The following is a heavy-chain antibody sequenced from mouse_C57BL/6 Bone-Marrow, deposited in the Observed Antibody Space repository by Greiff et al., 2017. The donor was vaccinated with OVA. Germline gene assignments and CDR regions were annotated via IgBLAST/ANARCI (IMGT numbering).Heavy chain of an antibody. CDR2: IYPGDGDT. D-gene: IGHD1-1*01. CDR1: GYAFSSSW. CDR3: ARFIYYYGSFDY. Sequence: VQLQQSGPELVKPGASVKISCKASGYAFSSSWMNWVKQRPGKGLEWIGRIYPGDGDTNYNGKFKGKATLTADKSSSTAYMQLSSLTSEDAAVYYCARFIYYYGSFDYWGQGTTLTVSS. V-gene: IGHV1-82*01. J-gene: IGHJ2*01.